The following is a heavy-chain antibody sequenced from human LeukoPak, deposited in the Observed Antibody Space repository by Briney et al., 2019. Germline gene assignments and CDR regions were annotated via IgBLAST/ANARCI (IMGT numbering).Heavy chain of an antibody. Sequence: PGGSLRLSCAASGFTFSSYWMSWVRQAPGKGLEWVANIKQDGSEKYYVDSVKGRFTVSRDNAKNSLYLQTNSLRAEDTAVYYCARDGPNIVLMVYALYYYYYGMDVWGQGTTVTVSS. D-gene: IGHD2-8*01. CDR3: ARDGPNIVLMVYALYYYYYGMDV. CDR1: GFTFSSYW. V-gene: IGHV3-7*01. J-gene: IGHJ6*02. CDR2: IKQDGSEK.